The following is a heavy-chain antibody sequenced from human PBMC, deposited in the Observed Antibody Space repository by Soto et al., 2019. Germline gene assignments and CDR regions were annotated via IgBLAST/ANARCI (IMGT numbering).Heavy chain of an antibody. J-gene: IGHJ4*02. CDR3: AKGSASTYYFDS. V-gene: IGHV3-23*01. CDR1: GVTFSTYA. CDR2: ISRSGGST. D-gene: IGHD6-19*01. Sequence: EVQLLESGGCLVQPGGSLRLSCAASGVTFSTYAMSWVRQAPGKGLEWVSAISRSGGSTYYADSVKGRFTVSRDNPENMLYLQMNSLRAEDTAVYFCAKGSASTYYFDSWGQGTLVTVSS.